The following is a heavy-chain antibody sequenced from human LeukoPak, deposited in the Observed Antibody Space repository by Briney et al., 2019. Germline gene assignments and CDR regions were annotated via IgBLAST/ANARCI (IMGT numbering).Heavy chain of an antibody. CDR1: GGSVSRGSYY. Sequence: SETLSLTCTVSGGSVSRGSYYWSWTRQPPGKGLEWIGQIYHSGSTNYNPSLKSRVTISLDKSKNQFSLELTSVTAADTAVYYCARSFRYSGYDYYFDPWGQGTLVTVSS. CDR3: ARSFRYSGYDYYFDP. V-gene: IGHV4-39*07. J-gene: IGHJ5*02. D-gene: IGHD5-12*01. CDR2: IYHSGST.